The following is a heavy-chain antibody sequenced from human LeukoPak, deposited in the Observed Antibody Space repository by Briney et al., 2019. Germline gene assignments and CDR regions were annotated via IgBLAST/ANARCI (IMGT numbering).Heavy chain of an antibody. CDR2: MNPNSGNT. V-gene: IGHV1-8*01. D-gene: IGHD2-8*01. CDR3: ARGDPLMYYYYYGMDV. Sequence: AASVKVSCKASGYTFTSYDINWVRQATGQGLEWMGWMNPNSGNTGYTQKFQGRVTMTRNTSISTAYMELSSLRSEDTAVYYCARGDPLMYYYYYGMDVWGQGTTVTVSS. J-gene: IGHJ6*02. CDR1: GYTFTSYD.